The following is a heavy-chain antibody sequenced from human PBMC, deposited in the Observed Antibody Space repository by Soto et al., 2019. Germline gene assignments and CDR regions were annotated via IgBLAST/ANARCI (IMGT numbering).Heavy chain of an antibody. D-gene: IGHD5-18*01. CDR2: IYYSGST. J-gene: IGHJ4*02. CDR3: ARFQLWPPYYFDY. CDR1: GGSISSYY. Sequence: PSETLSLTCTVSGGSISSYYWSWIRQPPGKGLEWIGYIYYSGSTNYNPSLKSRVTISVDTSKNQFSLKLSSVTAADTAVYYCARFQLWPPYYFDYWGQGTLVIVSS. V-gene: IGHV4-59*01.